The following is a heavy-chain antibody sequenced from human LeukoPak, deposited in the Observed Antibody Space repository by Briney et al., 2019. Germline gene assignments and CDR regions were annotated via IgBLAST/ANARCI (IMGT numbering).Heavy chain of an antibody. V-gene: IGHV3-30*02. CDR2: IRYDGSNK. J-gene: IGHJ4*02. CDR3: AKDEPDIVVVPAAKGGLVDY. CDR1: GFTFDDYG. D-gene: IGHD2-2*01. Sequence: GGSLRLSSAASGFTFDDYGMHWVRQAPGKGLEWVAFIRYDGSNKYYADSVKGRFTISRDNSKNTLYLQMNSLRAEDTAVYYCAKDEPDIVVVPAAKGGLVDYWGQGTLVTVSS.